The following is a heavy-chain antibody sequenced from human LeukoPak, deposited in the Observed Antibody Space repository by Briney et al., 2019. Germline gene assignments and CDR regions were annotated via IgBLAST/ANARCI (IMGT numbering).Heavy chain of an antibody. J-gene: IGHJ6*02. CDR2: MNPNSGNT. CDR3: ARGVRGYCTNGVCYPSGMDV. D-gene: IGHD2-8*01. V-gene: IGHV1-8*01. Sequence: RASVKVSCKASGYTFTSYDINWVRQATGQGLEWMGWMNPNSGNTGYAQKFQGRVTMTRNTSISTAYMELSSLRSEDTAVYYCARGVRGYCTNGVCYPSGMDVWGQGTTVTVSS. CDR1: GYTFTSYD.